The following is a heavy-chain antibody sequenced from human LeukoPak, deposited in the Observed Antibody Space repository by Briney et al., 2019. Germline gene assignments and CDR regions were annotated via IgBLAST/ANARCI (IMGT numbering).Heavy chain of an antibody. CDR2: ISGSGGST. Sequence: PGGSLRLSCAASGFTFSNCAMSWVRQAPGKGLEWVSAISGSGGSTCYAGPVKGRFTISRDNSKNTLSLQMNSLRADDTAIYYCAKGTYSSSPRDYWGQGTLVTVSS. CDR3: AKGTYSSSPRDY. CDR1: GFTFSNCA. V-gene: IGHV3-23*01. J-gene: IGHJ4*02. D-gene: IGHD6-6*01.